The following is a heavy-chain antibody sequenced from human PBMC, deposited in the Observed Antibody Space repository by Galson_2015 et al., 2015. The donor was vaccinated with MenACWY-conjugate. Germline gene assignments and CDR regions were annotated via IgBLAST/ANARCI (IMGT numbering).Heavy chain of an antibody. CDR1: GDSVSSNSAA. CDR2: TYYRSKWYN. CDR3: ARAMGKVVIGAFDI. D-gene: IGHD3-22*01. J-gene: IGHJ3*02. V-gene: IGHV6-1*01. Sequence: CAISGDSVSSNSAAWNWIRQSPSRGLEWLGRTYYRSKWYNDYAVSVKSRITINPDTSKNQFSLQLNSVTPEDTAVYYCARAMGKVVIGAFDIWGQGTMVTVSS.